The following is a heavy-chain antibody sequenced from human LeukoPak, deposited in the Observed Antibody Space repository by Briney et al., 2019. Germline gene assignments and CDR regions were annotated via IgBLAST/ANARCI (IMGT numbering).Heavy chain of an antibody. Sequence: SETLSHTSTVPGGSISISSYYSGWTRHPPGKGLQCLGRVYDGGATFYNPSLKSRVTISVDTSKNQFSLKLSSVTAADTAVYYCARVSYSSSWYYHYMDVWGKGTTVTVSS. D-gene: IGHD6-13*01. CDR1: GGSISISSYY. CDR2: VYDGGAT. V-gene: IGHV4-39*07. J-gene: IGHJ6*03. CDR3: ARVSYSSSWYYHYMDV.